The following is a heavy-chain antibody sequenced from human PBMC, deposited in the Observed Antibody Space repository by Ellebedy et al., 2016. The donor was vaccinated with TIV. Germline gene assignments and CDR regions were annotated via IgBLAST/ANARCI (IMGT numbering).Heavy chain of an antibody. CDR2: ISNSGTTI. CDR1: GIPFSENY. CDR3: ARDAGYGDPWYFDY. D-gene: IGHD4-17*01. Sequence: GESLKVSCAASGIPFSENYMIWIRQAPGKGLEWVSYISNSGTTIYYADSVKGRFTISRDNAKNSLFLQMNNLRAEDTAVYYCARDAGYGDPWYFDYWGQGTLVTVSS. J-gene: IGHJ4*02. V-gene: IGHV3-11*04.